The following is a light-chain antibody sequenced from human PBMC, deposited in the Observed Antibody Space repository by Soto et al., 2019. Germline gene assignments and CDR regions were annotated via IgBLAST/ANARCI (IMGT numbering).Light chain of an antibody. CDR2: KAS. J-gene: IGKJ1*01. CDR1: QSISSL. CDR3: QQDNRYSRV. V-gene: IGKV1-5*03. Sequence: DILIPRSPSPLPASVGDGVTSTCRASQSISSLLAWYQHKPGKAPKLLIYKASSLERGVPSRFSGSGSGTEFTLAISSLQPDDLSAYFCQQDNRYSRVFGQGTKVDIK.